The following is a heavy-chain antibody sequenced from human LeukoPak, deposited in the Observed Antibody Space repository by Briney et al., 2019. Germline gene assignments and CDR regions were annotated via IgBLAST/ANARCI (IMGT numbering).Heavy chain of an antibody. CDR3: ARVCYRRIIGTREYYFDY. J-gene: IGHJ4*02. CDR1: GYTFTSYD. V-gene: IGHV1-8*03. Sequence: GASVKVSCKASGYTFTSYDINWVRQATGQGLEWMGWMNPNSGNTGYAQKFQGRVTITRNTSISTAYMELSSLRSEDTAVYYCARVCYRRIIGTREYYFDYWGQGTLVTVSS. D-gene: IGHD1-14*01. CDR2: MNPNSGNT.